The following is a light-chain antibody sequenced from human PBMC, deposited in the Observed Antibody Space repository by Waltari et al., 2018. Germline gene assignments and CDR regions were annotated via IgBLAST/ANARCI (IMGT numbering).Light chain of an antibody. CDR2: WAS. V-gene: IGKV4-1*01. J-gene: IGKJ4*01. Sequence: DIVMTQSPDSLAVSLGERATINCKSSQNVLYDSNNKNYLAWYQQKPGQPPKLLMYWASTRESGVPDRVSGSGSGTDFTLTISSLQAEDVAVYYCQQYYSTPRTFGGGTKVEIK. CDR3: QQYYSTPRT. CDR1: QNVLYDSNNKNY.